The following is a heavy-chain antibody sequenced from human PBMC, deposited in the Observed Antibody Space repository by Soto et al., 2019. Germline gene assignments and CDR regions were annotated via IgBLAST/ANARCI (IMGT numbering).Heavy chain of an antibody. V-gene: IGHV3-21*01. J-gene: IGHJ4*02. CDR3: ARDGDLDSSGYPSRPLDY. D-gene: IGHD3-22*01. CDR1: GFTFSSYS. Sequence: GGSLRLSCAASGFTFSSYSMNWVRQAPGKGLEWASSISSSSSYIYYADSVKGRFTISRDNAKNSLYLQMNSLRAEDTAVYYCARDGDLDSSGYPSRPLDYWGQGTLVTVSS. CDR2: ISSSSSYI.